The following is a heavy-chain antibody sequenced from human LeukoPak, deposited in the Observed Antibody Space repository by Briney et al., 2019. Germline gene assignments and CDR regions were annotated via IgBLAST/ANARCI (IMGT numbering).Heavy chain of an antibody. CDR3: ARDQYYDRYGMDV. CDR2: INHSGST. D-gene: IGHD3-3*01. Sequence: SVTLSLTCAVYGGSFSGYYWSWIRQPPGKGLEWIGEINHSGSTNYNPSLKSRVTISVDTSKNQFSLKLSSVTAADTAVYYCARDQYYDRYGMDVWGQGTTVTVSS. CDR1: GGSFSGYY. J-gene: IGHJ6*02. V-gene: IGHV4-34*01.